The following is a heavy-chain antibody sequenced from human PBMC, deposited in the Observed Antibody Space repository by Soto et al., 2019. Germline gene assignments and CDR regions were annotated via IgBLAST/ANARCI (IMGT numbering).Heavy chain of an antibody. CDR1: GFTFRNYA. D-gene: IGHD2-2*01. CDR2: ISGSGGST. J-gene: IGHJ6*03. CDR3: AKADCSSASCYPVYYYMDV. Sequence: GGSLRLSCAASGFTFRNYAMSWVRQAPGKGLEWVSAISGSGGSTYYADSVKGRFTISRDNSKNTLYLQMNSLRAEDTAVYYCAKADCSSASCYPVYYYMDVWGKGTTVTVSS. V-gene: IGHV3-23*01.